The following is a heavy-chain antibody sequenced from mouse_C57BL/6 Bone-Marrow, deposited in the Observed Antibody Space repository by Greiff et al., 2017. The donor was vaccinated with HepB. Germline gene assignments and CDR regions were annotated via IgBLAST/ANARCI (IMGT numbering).Heavy chain of an antibody. V-gene: IGHV5-17*01. CDR3: ANDGYYVGWFAY. CDR1: GFTFSDYG. CDR2: ISSGSSTI. Sequence: EVKLVESGGGLVKPGGSLKLSCAASGFTFSDYGMHWVRQAPEKGLEWVAYISSGSSTIYYADTVKGRFTISRDNAKNTLFLQMTSLRSEDTAMDYCANDGYYVGWFAYWGQGTLVTVSA. D-gene: IGHD2-3*01. J-gene: IGHJ3*01.